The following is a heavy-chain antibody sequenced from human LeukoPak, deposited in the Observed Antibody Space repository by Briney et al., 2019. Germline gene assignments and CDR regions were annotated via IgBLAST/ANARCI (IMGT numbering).Heavy chain of an antibody. J-gene: IGHJ4*02. CDR2: VKSKTDGGTT. D-gene: IGHD2-2*02. V-gene: IGHV3-15*01. CDR1: GFTFRNAW. Sequence: PGGSLRLSCAASGFTFRNAWMSGGRQAPGKGRGWVGGVKSKTDGGTTDYAAPVKGRFTISRDDSKNTLYLKMNSLKTEDTAVYYCTTDLTPGYGYCSSTSCYIIDYWGQGPLVPVSS. CDR3: TTDLTPGYGYCSSTSCYIIDY.